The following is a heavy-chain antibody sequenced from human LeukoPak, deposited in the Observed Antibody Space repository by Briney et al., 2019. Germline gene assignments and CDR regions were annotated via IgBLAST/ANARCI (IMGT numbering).Heavy chain of an antibody. D-gene: IGHD3-22*01. Sequence: GGSLRLSCAASGFTVSSNYMSWVRQAPGKGLEWVSVIYSGGSTYYADSVKGRFTISRDNSKNTLYLQMNSLRAEDTAVYYCAKAFYDSSGPPGLLDYWGQGTLVTVSS. J-gene: IGHJ4*02. CDR1: GFTVSSNY. V-gene: IGHV3-53*05. CDR2: IYSGGST. CDR3: AKAFYDSSGPPGLLDY.